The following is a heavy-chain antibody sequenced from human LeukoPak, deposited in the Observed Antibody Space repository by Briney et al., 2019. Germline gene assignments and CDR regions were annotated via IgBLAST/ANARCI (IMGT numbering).Heavy chain of an antibody. CDR1: GGTFSTDA. J-gene: IGHJ4*02. CDR3: TRGGYGAGSIGVDY. Sequence: SVKVSCKASGGTFSTDALAWVRQVPGQGPEWMGRIIPVFGTTNYAETFQGRVTITADISTSTAYMQLSSLRSEDTAVYYCTRGGYGAGSIGVDYWGQGTLVTVSS. CDR2: IIPVFGTT. D-gene: IGHD3-10*01. V-gene: IGHV1-69*06.